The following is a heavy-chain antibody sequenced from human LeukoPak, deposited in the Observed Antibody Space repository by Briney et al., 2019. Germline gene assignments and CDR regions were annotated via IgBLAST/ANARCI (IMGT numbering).Heavy chain of an antibody. CDR3: ARDQGAVVVVTARFDS. D-gene: IGHD2-21*02. CDR2: INPKSGDT. Sequence: ASVKVSCKASGYSFNVYYMHWPRQVPGQGLEWMGWINPKSGDTKYAQKFQGRVTMTRDTSLNTAYMDLSRLRSDDTAVYYCARDQGAVVVVTARFDSWGQGTLVTVSP. CDR1: GYSFNVYY. J-gene: IGHJ4*02. V-gene: IGHV1-2*02.